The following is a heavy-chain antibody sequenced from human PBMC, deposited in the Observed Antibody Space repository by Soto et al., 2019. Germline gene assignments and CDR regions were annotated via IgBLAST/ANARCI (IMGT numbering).Heavy chain of an antibody. V-gene: IGHV3-53*01. Sequence: PGGSLRLSCAASGFTFSSYAMHWVRQVPGEGLEWVSVIYSGGSTHDADYVKGRFSVSRDTSKNTVDLQMNSLRVDDTAVYYCGTSSRKDYHFAMDVWGQGTAVTVSS. CDR1: GFTFSSYA. J-gene: IGHJ6*02. D-gene: IGHD6-6*01. CDR3: GTSSRKDYHFAMDV. CDR2: IYSGGST.